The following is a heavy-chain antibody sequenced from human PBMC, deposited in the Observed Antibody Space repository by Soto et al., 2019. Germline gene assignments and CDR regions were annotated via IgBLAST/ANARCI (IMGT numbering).Heavy chain of an antibody. Sequence: ASVKVSCKASGYTFTGHYIRWVRQAPEQGPEWMGEIGPESGATRYAQRFQGRVTMTRDMSITTVYMELNNLSPDDTAVYYCGRGRSGQIVVFYWGQGTPVTVSS. V-gene: IGHV1-2*02. CDR1: GYTFTGHY. CDR2: IGPESGAT. D-gene: IGHD1-26*01. J-gene: IGHJ4*02. CDR3: GRGRSGQIVVFY.